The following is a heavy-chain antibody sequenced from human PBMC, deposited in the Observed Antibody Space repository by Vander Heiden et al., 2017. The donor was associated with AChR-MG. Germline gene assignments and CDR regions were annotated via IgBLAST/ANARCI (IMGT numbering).Heavy chain of an antibody. CDR1: GYSISSGYY. CDR3: ARDSGSTVSSFYYYYMDV. J-gene: IGHJ6*03. Sequence: QVQLQESGPGLVKPSETLSLTCAVSGYSISSGYYWGWIRQPPGKGLEWIGSIYHSGSTYYNPSLKSRVTISVDTSKNQFSLKLSSVTAADTAVYYCARDSGSTVSSFYYYYMDVWGKGTTVTVSS. CDR2: IYHSGST. V-gene: IGHV4-38-2*02. D-gene: IGHD4-17*01.